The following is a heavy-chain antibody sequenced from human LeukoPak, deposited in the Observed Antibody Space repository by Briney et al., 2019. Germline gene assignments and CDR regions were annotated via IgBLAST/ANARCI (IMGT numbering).Heavy chain of an antibody. J-gene: IGHJ3*01. CDR1: GFTFSTYN. D-gene: IGHD1-20*01. CDR3: ARAYGKWNDVYFYAFDL. V-gene: IGHV3-21*04. CDR2: ISDNSRYI. Sequence: GGSLRLSCAASGFTFSTYNMNWVRQAPGKGLEWVSSISDNSRYIYYADSVKGRFTISRDNAKSSLYLQMNSLRAEDTALYYCARAYGKWNDVYFYAFDLWGQGTMVTVSS.